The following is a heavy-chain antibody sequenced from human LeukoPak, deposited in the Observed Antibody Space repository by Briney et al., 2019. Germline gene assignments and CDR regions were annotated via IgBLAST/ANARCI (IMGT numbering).Heavy chain of an antibody. D-gene: IGHD2-2*01. Sequence: GASVKVSCKAPGYTFTNYGMTWVRQAPGQGLEWMGWISGYNGSTKYAQNFQGRVTMTTDTSTSTAYMELRSLRSDDTAVYYCARETRYCSSTSCPTGYYYYGMDVWGQGTTVTVSS. CDR1: GYTFTNYG. J-gene: IGHJ6*02. CDR3: ARETRYCSSTSCPTGYYYYGMDV. CDR2: ISGYNGST. V-gene: IGHV1-18*01.